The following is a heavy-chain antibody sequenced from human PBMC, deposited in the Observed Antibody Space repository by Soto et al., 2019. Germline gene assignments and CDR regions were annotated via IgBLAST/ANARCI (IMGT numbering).Heavy chain of an antibody. CDR3: VRWAIAGAGLPFDI. Sequence: SETLSLTCTVSGGSISSYYWSWIRQPPGKGLEWIGYIYYSGSTSYNLSLKSRVTISVDTSKNQFSLKLSSVNAADTAVYYCVRWAIAGAGLPFDIRGQGTMVTVS. CDR1: GGSISSYY. V-gene: IGHV4-59*01. J-gene: IGHJ3*02. CDR2: IYYSGST. D-gene: IGHD6-13*01.